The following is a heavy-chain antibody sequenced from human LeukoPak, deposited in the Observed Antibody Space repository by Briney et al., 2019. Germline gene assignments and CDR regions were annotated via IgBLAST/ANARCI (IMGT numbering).Heavy chain of an antibody. CDR2: ISSSDGSA. Sequence: TGGSLRLSCAASRFMFNIYAMSWVRQAPGKGLEWVSVISSSDGSAYYADSVKGRFTISRDNSKNTLYLQMNSLRAEDTAVYYCARTHYDILTGYNRNYYYGMDVWGQGTTVTVSS. J-gene: IGHJ6*02. V-gene: IGHV3-23*01. D-gene: IGHD3-9*01. CDR1: RFMFNIYA. CDR3: ARTHYDILTGYNRNYYYGMDV.